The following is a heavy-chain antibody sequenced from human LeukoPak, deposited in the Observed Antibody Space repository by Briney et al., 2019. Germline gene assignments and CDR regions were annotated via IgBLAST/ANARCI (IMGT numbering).Heavy chain of an antibody. CDR1: GGSISSYY. J-gene: IGHJ4*02. CDR2: IYTSGST. V-gene: IGHV4-4*07. D-gene: IGHD6-19*01. Sequence: SETLSLTRTVSGGSISSYYWSLIRQPAGKGLEWIGRIYTSGSTNYNPSLKSRVTMSVDTSKNQFSLKLSSVTAADTAVYYCAREGAVAGTPDYWGQGTLVTVSS. CDR3: AREGAVAGTPDY.